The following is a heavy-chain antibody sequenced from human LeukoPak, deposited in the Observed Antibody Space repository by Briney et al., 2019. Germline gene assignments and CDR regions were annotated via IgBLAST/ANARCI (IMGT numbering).Heavy chain of an antibody. CDR3: AKCTRMVRGVIGAFDI. D-gene: IGHD3-10*01. V-gene: IGHV3-23*01. CDR1: GFTFSSYA. Sequence: GGSLRLSCAASGFTFSSYAMSWVRQAPGKGLEWVSAISGSGGSTYYADSVKGRFTISRDNSKNTLYLQMNGLRAEDTAVYYCAKCTRMVRGVIGAFDIWGQGTMVTVSS. CDR2: ISGSGGST. J-gene: IGHJ3*02.